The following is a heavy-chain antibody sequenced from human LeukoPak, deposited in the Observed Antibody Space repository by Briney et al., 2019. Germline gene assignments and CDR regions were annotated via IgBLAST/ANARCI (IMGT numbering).Heavy chain of an antibody. J-gene: IGHJ3*02. D-gene: IGHD2-8*01. CDR1: GYTFTGYY. Sequence: ASVKVSCKASGYTFTGYYIHWVRQAPGQGLEWMGRINPNSGGTNYAQKFQGRVTMTRDTSISTAYMELSRLKSDDTAVYYCAGLGGYCTNSVCYSTFDIWGQGTMVTVSS. V-gene: IGHV1-2*06. CDR3: AGLGGYCTNSVCYSTFDI. CDR2: INPNSGGT.